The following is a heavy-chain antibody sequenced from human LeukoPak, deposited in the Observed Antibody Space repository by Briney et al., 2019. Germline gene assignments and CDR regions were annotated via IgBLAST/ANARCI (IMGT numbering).Heavy chain of an antibody. CDR1: GGSISSYY. J-gene: IGHJ4*02. CDR3: ARDEARTGYIHY. Sequence: PSETLSLTCTVSGGSISSYYWSWVRQTAGKGLEWIGRIYISGTTNYNPSLKSRVTTSLDTSKNQLSLRLTSVTAADTAVYYCARDEARTGYIHYWGQGTLITVSS. V-gene: IGHV4-4*07. CDR2: IYISGTT. D-gene: IGHD3-9*01.